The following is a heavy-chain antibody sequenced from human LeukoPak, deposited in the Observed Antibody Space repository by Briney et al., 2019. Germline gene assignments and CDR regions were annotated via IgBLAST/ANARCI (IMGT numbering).Heavy chain of an antibody. Sequence: PSQTLSLTCTVSAGSINSGDYYWSWIRQPAGKGLEWIGRIYSSGTNYNYNPPLKSRVTISIDTSKNQFYLKLTSVTAADTAVYYCARGIGTSYDSSRDAFDIWGQGTMVTVSS. V-gene: IGHV4-61*02. CDR3: ARGIGTSYDSSRDAFDI. CDR2: IYSSGT. J-gene: IGHJ3*02. D-gene: IGHD3-22*01. CDR1: AGSINSGDYY.